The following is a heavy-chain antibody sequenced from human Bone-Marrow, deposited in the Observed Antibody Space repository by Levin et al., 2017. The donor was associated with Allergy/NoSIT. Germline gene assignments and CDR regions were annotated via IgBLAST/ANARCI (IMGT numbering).Heavy chain of an antibody. V-gene: IGHV4-39*07. J-gene: IGHJ4*02. CDR3: ATWYNWNWGW. D-gene: IGHD1-7*01. Sequence: TSETLSLTCTVSGGSISTTNYYWGWIRQPPEKGLEWIGNIYYTGTTFYNPSLKSRVTISVDTSKNQFSLKLTSVTAADTAVYYCATWYNWNWGWWGQGTLVTVSS. CDR1: GGSISTTNYY. CDR2: IYYTGTT.